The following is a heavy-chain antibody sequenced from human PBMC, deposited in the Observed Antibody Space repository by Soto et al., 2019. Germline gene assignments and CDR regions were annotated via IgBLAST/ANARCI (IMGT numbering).Heavy chain of an antibody. J-gene: IGHJ6*02. CDR1: GYSFTSYW. D-gene: IGHD3-10*01. Sequence: EVQLVQSGAEVKKPGESLRISCKGSGYSFTSYWISWVRQMPGKGLEWMGRIDPSDSYTNYSPSFQGHVTISADKSISTAYLQRSSLKASDTAMYYCARRNFLTVRGSKYYYYGMDVWGQGTTVTVSS. CDR2: IDPSDSYT. V-gene: IGHV5-10-1*01. CDR3: ARRNFLTVRGSKYYYYGMDV.